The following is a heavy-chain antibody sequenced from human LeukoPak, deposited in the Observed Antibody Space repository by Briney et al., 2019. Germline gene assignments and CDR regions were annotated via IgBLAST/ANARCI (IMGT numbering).Heavy chain of an antibody. CDR3: ARDAYCTNGVCYRSYYGMDV. CDR1: GGTFSSYA. V-gene: IGHV1-69*04. CDR2: IIPILGIA. Sequence: GASVKVSCKASGGTFSSYAISWVRQAPGQGLEWMGRIIPILGIANYAQKFQGRVTITADKPTSTAYMELSSLRSEDTAVYYCARDAYCTNGVCYRSYYGMDVWGQGTTVTVSS. J-gene: IGHJ6*02. D-gene: IGHD2-8*01.